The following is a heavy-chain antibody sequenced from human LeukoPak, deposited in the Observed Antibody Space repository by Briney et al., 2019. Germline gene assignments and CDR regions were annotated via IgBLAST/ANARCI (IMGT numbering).Heavy chain of an antibody. CDR1: GGSFSGYY. V-gene: IGHV4-34*01. Sequence: PSETLSLTCAVYGGSFSGYYWSWIRQPPGKGLEWIGEINHSGSTNYNPSLKSRVTISVDTSKNQFSLKLSSVTAADTAVYYCARVPIYCTNGVCYTVVGNYYYYYGMDVWGQGTTVTVSS. J-gene: IGHJ6*02. CDR2: INHSGST. CDR3: ARVPIYCTNGVCYTVVGNYYYYYGMDV. D-gene: IGHD2-8*01.